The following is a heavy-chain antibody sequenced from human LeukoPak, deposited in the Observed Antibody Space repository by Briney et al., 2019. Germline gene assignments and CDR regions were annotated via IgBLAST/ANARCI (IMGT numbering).Heavy chain of an antibody. V-gene: IGHV1-2*02. Sequence: ASVKVSCKASGYTFTGYYMHWVRQAPGQGLEWMGWINPNSGGTNYVQKFQGRVTMTRDTSISTAYMELSRLRSDDTAVYYCARVPTGRVDAFDIWGQGTMVTVSS. CDR3: ARVPTGRVDAFDI. J-gene: IGHJ3*02. D-gene: IGHD1-1*01. CDR1: GYTFTGYY. CDR2: INPNSGGT.